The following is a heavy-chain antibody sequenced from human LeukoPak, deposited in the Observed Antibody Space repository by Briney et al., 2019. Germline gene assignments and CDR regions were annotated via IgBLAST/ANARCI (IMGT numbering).Heavy chain of an antibody. D-gene: IGHD3-22*01. V-gene: IGHV3-30*02. CDR3: AKSSSPPYYYDSSGYCFDY. CDR1: GFTFSSYG. Sequence: PGGSLRLSCAASGFTFSSYGMHWVRQAPGKGLEWVAFIRYDGSNKYYADSVKGRFTISRDNSKNTLYLQMNSLRAEDTAVYYCAKSSSPPYYYDSSGYCFDYWGQGTLVTVSS. CDR2: IRYDGSNK. J-gene: IGHJ4*02.